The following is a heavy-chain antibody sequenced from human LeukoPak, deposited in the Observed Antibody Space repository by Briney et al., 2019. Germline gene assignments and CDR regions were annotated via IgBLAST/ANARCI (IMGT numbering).Heavy chain of an antibody. Sequence: SGTLSLTCAVSGGSISSSNWWSWVRQPPGKGLEWIGEIYHSGSTNYNPSLKSRVTISVDKSKNQFSLKLSSVTAADTAVYYCARQGSTVRGVPDYWGQGTLVTVSS. D-gene: IGHD3-10*01. CDR1: GGSISSSNW. V-gene: IGHV4-4*02. J-gene: IGHJ4*02. CDR2: IYHSGST. CDR3: ARQGSTVRGVPDY.